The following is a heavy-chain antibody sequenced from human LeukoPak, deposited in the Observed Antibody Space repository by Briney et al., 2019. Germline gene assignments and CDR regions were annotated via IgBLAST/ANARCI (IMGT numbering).Heavy chain of an antibody. CDR2: INGAGSST. J-gene: IGHJ1*01. CDR1: GFTFSSHW. Sequence: GGSLRLSCAASGFTFSSHWMHWVRQAPGKGLVWVSRINGAGSSTSYADSVKGRFTVSRDDAKNTLNLQMNSLRAEDTAVYYCARDLFFSDAGYSSGWRAEYFHHWGQGTLVTVSS. D-gene: IGHD6-19*01. CDR3: ARDLFFSDAGYSSGWRAEYFHH. V-gene: IGHV3-74*01.